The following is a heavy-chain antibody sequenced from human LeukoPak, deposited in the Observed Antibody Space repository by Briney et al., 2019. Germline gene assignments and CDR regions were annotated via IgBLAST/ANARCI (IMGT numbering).Heavy chain of an antibody. CDR1: GYTFTGYY. CDR2: INPHSGGT. CDR3: ARAIGSSSWFPTDYNWFDP. J-gene: IGHJ5*02. V-gene: IGHV1-2*02. Sequence: ASVKVSCKASGYTFTGYYIHWVRQAPGQGLEWMGWINPHSGGTNYAQKFQGGVTMTRDTSITTAYMELSSLRSDDTAVYYCARAIGSSSWFPTDYNWFDPWGQGTLVTVSS. D-gene: IGHD6-13*01.